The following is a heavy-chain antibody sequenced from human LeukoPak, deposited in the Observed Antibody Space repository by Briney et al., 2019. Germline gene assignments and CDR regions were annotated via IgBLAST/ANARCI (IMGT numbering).Heavy chain of an antibody. CDR3: VWHYFDY. CDR1: GFTFSNAW. CDR2: IKNKADGGTT. D-gene: IGHD3-16*01. Sequence: PGGSLRLSCATSGFTFSNAWMSWARQAPGKGLEWVGRIKNKADGGTTDYTVPVKGRFTISRDDAKSTLYLQMDSLISEDTAIYYCVWHYFDYWGQGALDTVSS. V-gene: IGHV3-15*01. J-gene: IGHJ4*02.